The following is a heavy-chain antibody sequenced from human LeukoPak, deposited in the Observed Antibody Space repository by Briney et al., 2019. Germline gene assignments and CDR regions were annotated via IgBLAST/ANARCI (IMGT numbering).Heavy chain of an antibody. CDR2: ISAYNGNT. J-gene: IGHJ6*02. D-gene: IGHD6-13*01. Sequence: ASVKVSCKASGYTFTSYGISWVRQAPGQGLEWMGWISAYNGNTNYAQKLQGRVTMTTDTSTSTAYMELRSLRSDDTAVYYCARGRGDSSWYVGYYYYGMDVWGQGTTVTVS. CDR3: ARGRGDSSWYVGYYYYGMDV. V-gene: IGHV1-18*01. CDR1: GYTFTSYG.